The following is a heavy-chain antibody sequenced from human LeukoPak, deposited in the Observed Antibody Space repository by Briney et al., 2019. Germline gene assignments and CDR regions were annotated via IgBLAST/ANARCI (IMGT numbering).Heavy chain of an antibody. CDR3: ARVRYCSSTSCYVHFDY. CDR1: GGTFNNSA. Sequence: ASVKVSCKTSGGTFNNSAISWVRQAPGQGLEWMGGIIPIFGTANYAQKFQGRVTITADESTSTAYMELSSLRSEDTAVYYCARVRYCSSTSCYVHFDYWGQGTLVTVSS. J-gene: IGHJ4*02. V-gene: IGHV1-69*13. D-gene: IGHD2-2*01. CDR2: IIPIFGTA.